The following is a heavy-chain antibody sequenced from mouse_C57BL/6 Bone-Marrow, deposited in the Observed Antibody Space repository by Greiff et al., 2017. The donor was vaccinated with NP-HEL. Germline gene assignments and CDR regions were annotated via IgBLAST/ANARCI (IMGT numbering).Heavy chain of an antibody. CDR1: GFTFSDYG. CDR2: ISSGSSTI. V-gene: IGHV5-17*01. CDR3: ARMRMGYGNYLFDY. Sequence: EVMLVESGGGLVKPGGSLKLSCAASGFTFSDYGMHWVRQAPEKGLEWVAYISSGSSTIYYADTVKGRFTISRDNAKNTLFLQMTSLRSEDTAMYYCARMRMGYGNYLFDYWGQGTTLTVSS. D-gene: IGHD2-10*02. J-gene: IGHJ2*01.